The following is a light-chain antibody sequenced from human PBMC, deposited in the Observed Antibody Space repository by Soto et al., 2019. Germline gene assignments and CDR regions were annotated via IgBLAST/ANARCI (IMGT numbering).Light chain of an antibody. Sequence: DIVMPPSPASLAVSLGERATINCKSSQSVLYSSNNKNYLAWYQQKPGQPPKLLIYWASTRESGVPDRFSGSGSGTDFTLTISSLQAEDVAVYYCQQYNNWPPLLGQGTRLEI. CDR2: WAS. CDR1: QSVLYSSNNKNY. V-gene: IGKV4-1*01. J-gene: IGKJ5*01. CDR3: QQYNNWPPL.